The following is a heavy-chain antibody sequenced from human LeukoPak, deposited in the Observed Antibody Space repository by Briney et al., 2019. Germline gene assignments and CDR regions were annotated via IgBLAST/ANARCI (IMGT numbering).Heavy chain of an antibody. CDR1: GFTFNYAW. D-gene: IGHD5-18*01. J-gene: IGHJ4*02. CDR3: TTAPSGYAYMNGWHLDY. Sequence: GGSLRLSCAASGFTFNYAWMSCVRQPPGKGLEWVGRIKSKTDGETTDYAAPVKGRFTISRDDSKNTLYLQMNSLKTEDTALYYCTTAPSGYAYMNGWHLDYWGQGALVTVSS. CDR2: IKSKTDGETT. V-gene: IGHV3-15*01.